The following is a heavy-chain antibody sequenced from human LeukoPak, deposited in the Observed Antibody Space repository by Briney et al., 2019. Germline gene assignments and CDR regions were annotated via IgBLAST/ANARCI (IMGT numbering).Heavy chain of an antibody. Sequence: SETLSLTCTVSGGSISSSSYYWGWIRQPPGKGLEWIGSIYYSGSTYYNPSLKSRVTISVDTSKNQFSLKLSSVTAADTAVYYCARLWIRSRFLESGALGYWGQGTLVTVSS. CDR2: IYYSGST. V-gene: IGHV4-39*01. D-gene: IGHD3-3*01. CDR3: ARLWIRSRFLESGALGY. CDR1: GGSISSSSYY. J-gene: IGHJ4*02.